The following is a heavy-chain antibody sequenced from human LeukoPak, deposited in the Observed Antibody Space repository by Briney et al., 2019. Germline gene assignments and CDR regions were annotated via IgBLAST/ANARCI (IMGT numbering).Heavy chain of an antibody. CDR3: HSSGYSYYFDL. D-gene: IGHD3-22*01. Sequence: ASETLSLXCAVYGGSFSGYYWSWIRQPPGKGLEWIGEINHSGSTNYNPSLKSRVTISVDTSKNQFSLKLSSVTAADTAVYYCHSSGYSYYFDLWGRGTLVTVSS. J-gene: IGHJ2*01. CDR1: GGSFSGYY. V-gene: IGHV4-34*01. CDR2: INHSGST.